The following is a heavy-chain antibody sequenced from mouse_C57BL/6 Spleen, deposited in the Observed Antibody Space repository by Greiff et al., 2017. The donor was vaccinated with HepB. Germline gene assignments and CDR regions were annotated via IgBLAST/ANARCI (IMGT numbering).Heavy chain of an antibody. Sequence: DVHLVESGPGLVKPSQSLSLTCTVTGYSITSGYGWNWIRQFPGNKLEWMGYISYSGSTNYNPSLKSRISITRDTSKNQFFLQLNSVTTEETATYYCARTARIKYWGQGTTLTVSS. CDR1: GYSITSGYG. V-gene: IGHV3-2*02. D-gene: IGHD1-2*01. CDR3: ARTARIKY. J-gene: IGHJ2*01. CDR2: ISYSGST.